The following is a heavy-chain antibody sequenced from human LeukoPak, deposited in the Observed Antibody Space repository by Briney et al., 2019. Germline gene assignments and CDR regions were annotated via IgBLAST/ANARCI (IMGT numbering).Heavy chain of an antibody. Sequence: SETLSLTCTVFGGSISVYYWTWIRQPPGKDLEWIGYIYSNGRTDYNPSLKSRVTISVDTSKNQFSLKLGSVTAADTAVYYCARESHGDYVDXXGQGXXXTV. J-gene: IGHJ4*02. CDR3: ARESHGDYVDX. V-gene: IGHV4-59*01. CDR2: IYSNGRT. D-gene: IGHD4-17*01. CDR1: GGSISVYY.